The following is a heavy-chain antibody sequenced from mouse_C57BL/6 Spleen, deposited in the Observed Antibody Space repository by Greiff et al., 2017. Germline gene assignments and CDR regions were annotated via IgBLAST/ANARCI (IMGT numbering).Heavy chain of an antibody. V-gene: IGHV7-3*01. J-gene: IGHJ4*01. CDR3: ARSTACMDY. CDR1: GFTFTDYY. Sequence: EVQGVESGGGLVQPGGSLSLSCAASGFTFTDYYMSWVRQPPGKALEWLGFIRNKANGYTTEYNASVKGRFTISRDNSQSILYLQMNALRAEDSATYYCARSTACMDYWGQGTSVTVSS. CDR2: IRNKANGYTT.